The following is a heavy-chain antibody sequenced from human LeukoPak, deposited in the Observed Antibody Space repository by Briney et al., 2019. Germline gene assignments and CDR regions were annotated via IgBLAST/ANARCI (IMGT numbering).Heavy chain of an antibody. J-gene: IGHJ4*02. V-gene: IGHV3-13*01. CDR1: GFTFSSYD. CDR2: IGTAGDT. Sequence: PGGSLRLSCAASGFTFSSYDMHWVRHATGKGLEWVSAIGTAGDTYYPGSVKGRFTISRENAKNSLYLQMNSLRAGDTAVYYCAKDMEAAAGSLIDYWGQGTLVTVSS. CDR3: AKDMEAAAGSLIDY. D-gene: IGHD6-13*01.